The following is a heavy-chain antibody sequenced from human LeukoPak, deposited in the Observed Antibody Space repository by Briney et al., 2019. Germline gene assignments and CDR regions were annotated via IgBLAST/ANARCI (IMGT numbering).Heavy chain of an antibody. CDR2: ISAYNGNT. Sequence: KVXCXXSXYTFTXXXISWVRQAPGQGLEWMGWISAYNGNTNYAQKLQGRVTMTTDTSTSTAYMELRSLRSDDTAVYYCARYRPDSSGYIDYWGQGTLVTVSS. J-gene: IGHJ4*02. D-gene: IGHD3-22*01. V-gene: IGHV1-18*01. CDR3: ARYRPDSSGYIDY. CDR1: XYTFTXXX.